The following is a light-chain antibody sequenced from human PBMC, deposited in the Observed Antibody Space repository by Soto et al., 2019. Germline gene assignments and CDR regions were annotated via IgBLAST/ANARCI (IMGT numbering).Light chain of an antibody. V-gene: IGLV2-8*01. J-gene: IGLJ2*01. Sequence: QSALTRPTSASGSPGQSVTITCIGTSSDVGGYNYVSWYQQHPGKAPKLMIYEVSKRPSGVPDRFSGSKSGNTASLTVSGLQAEDEADYYCSSYAASNNLGVFGGGTKLTVL. CDR2: EVS. CDR1: SSDVGGYNY. CDR3: SSYAASNNLGV.